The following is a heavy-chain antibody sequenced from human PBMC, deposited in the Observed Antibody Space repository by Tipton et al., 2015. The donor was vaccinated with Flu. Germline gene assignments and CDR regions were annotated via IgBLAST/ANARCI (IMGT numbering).Heavy chain of an antibody. Sequence: TLSLTCTVSGGSIGSNYWSWIRQPPGKRMEWIGNVYYGGNTNYSPSLKSRVTISIDTSENQFSLKLSSVTAADTAVYYCAGDKVTTTFDFWGQGTLVTVSS. D-gene: IGHD1-1*01. V-gene: IGHV4-59*01. CDR2: VYYGGNT. CDR1: GGSIGSNY. J-gene: IGHJ4*02. CDR3: AGDKVTTTFDF.